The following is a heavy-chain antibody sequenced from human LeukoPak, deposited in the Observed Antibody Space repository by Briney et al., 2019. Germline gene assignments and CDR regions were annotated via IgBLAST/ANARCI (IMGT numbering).Heavy chain of an antibody. Sequence: SETLSLTFTVSGGSISSGGYYWSWIRQPPGKGLEWIGYIYHSGSTYYNPSLKSRVTISVDTSKNQFSLKLSSVTAADTAVYYCARHYDSSGYYGYWGQGTLVTVSS. J-gene: IGHJ4*02. CDR3: ARHYDSSGYYGY. V-gene: IGHV4-61*08. D-gene: IGHD3-22*01. CDR2: IYHSGST. CDR1: GGSISSGGYY.